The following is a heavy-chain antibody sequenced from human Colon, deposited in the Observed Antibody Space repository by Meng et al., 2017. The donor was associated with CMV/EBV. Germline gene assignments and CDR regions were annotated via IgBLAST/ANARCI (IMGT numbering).Heavy chain of an antibody. D-gene: IGHD4-11*01. CDR2: VDTSGDST. CDR3: ARDDSHWSKDF. J-gene: IGHJ4*02. V-gene: IGHV1-46*02. Sequence: YCKTFGYQCKFSSMQWVRQAPGQGLEWMGIVDTSGDSTNYAQRFQGRLTLTEDRSRSTMYLELRGLRSDDTAVYYCARDDSHWSKDFWGQGTLVTVSS. CDR1: GYQCKFSS.